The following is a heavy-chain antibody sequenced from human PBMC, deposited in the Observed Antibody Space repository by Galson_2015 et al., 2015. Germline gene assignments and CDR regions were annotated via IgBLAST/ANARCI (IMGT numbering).Heavy chain of an antibody. V-gene: IGHV1-69*10. CDR1: GGTFSSYA. J-gene: IGHJ1*01. CDR2: IIPIFGIA. Sequence: SVKVSCKASGGTFSSYAISWVRQAPGQGLEWMGGIIPIFGIANYAQKFQGRVTITADKSTSTAYVELSSLRSEDTDVYYCASPHTPDYYDSSGYYGFQHWGQGTLVTVSS. D-gene: IGHD3-22*01. CDR3: ASPHTPDYYDSSGYYGFQH.